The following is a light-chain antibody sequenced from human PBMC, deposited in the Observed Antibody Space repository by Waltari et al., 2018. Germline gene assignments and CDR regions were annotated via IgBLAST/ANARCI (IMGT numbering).Light chain of an antibody. Sequence: EIVLTQSPGSLSLSPGERVTLSCRASQYITSSWMTWYHQKPGPAPRLLIDGASTRAPGVPDRFSGSGSGTDFTLTISRLEPEDSAVYYWQQYDGSVVTFGGGTKVEIK. CDR3: QQYDGSVVT. V-gene: IGKV3-20*01. J-gene: IGKJ4*01. CDR2: GAS. CDR1: QYITSSW.